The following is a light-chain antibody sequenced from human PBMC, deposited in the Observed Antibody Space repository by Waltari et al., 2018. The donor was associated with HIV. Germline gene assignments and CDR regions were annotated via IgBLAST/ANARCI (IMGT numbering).Light chain of an antibody. J-gene: IGKJ4*01. CDR1: QTVSGN. V-gene: IGKV3D-15*01. CDR2: AAS. CDR3: QQYQSWPRT. Sequence: DIVMKQSPGTLSVSPGERATLSCKASQTVSGNLAWYQQRPGQSPRLLIYAASTRATDTPPRFSGSGSETDFTLTIGSLQSEDFAIYFCQQYQSWPRTFGQGTKVEIK.